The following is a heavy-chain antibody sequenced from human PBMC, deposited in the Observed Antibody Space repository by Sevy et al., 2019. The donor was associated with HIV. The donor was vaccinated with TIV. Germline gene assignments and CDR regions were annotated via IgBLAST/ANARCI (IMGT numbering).Heavy chain of an antibody. CDR3: ARGVGLDC. CDR2: IRPDGSDK. V-gene: IGHV3-7*01. Sequence: GGSLRLSCAASGFTYSPYWMTWVRQAPGKGLEWVANIRPDGSDKYYVDSVKGRFTISRDNAKNSLYLQMNSLRADDTAMYYCARGVGLDCWGQGALVTVSS. CDR1: GFTYSPYW. J-gene: IGHJ4*02. D-gene: IGHD1-26*01.